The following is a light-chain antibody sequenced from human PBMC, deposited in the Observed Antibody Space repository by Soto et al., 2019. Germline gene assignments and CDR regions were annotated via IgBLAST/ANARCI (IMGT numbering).Light chain of an antibody. CDR2: ASS. Sequence: DIQMTQSPSSLSASVGDRLTITCRASQAVGSYLNWFQQKAGKPPKLLIYASSKLESGVPSRFRGTGSGTDFTLTVSSLQPEDFATYYCQQAYRAPWTFGQGTKVEV. CDR3: QQAYRAPWT. J-gene: IGKJ1*01. CDR1: QAVGSY. V-gene: IGKV1-39*01.